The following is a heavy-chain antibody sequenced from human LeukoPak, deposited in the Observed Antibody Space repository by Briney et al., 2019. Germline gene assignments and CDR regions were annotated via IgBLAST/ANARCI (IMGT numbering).Heavy chain of an antibody. CDR3: ARDGTQWLGVSSWFDP. J-gene: IGHJ5*02. D-gene: IGHD6-19*01. V-gene: IGHV3-11*01. CDR2: ISSSGSTI. Sequence: GGSLRLSCAASGFTFSNVWMSWVRQAPGKGLEWVSYISSSGSTIYYADSVKGRFTISRDNAKNSLYLQMNSLRAEDTAMYYCARDGTQWLGVSSWFDPWGQGTLVTVSS. CDR1: GFTFSNVW.